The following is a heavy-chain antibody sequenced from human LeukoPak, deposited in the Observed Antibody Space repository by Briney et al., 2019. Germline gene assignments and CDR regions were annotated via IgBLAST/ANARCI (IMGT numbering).Heavy chain of an antibody. D-gene: IGHD3-3*01. V-gene: IGHV3-43*01. Sequence: GGSLRLSCAASGFAFDDYTMHWVRQAPGKGLEWVSLISWDGGSTYYADSVKGRFTISRDNSKNSLYLQMNSLRTEDTALYSCARAGYDFWSGYFFDYWGQGTLVTVPS. CDR1: GFAFDDYT. CDR2: ISWDGGST. J-gene: IGHJ4*02. CDR3: ARAGYDFWSGYFFDY.